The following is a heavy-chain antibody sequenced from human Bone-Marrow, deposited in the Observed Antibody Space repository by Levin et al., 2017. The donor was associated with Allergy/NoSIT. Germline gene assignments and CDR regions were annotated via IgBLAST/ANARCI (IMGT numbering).Heavy chain of an antibody. V-gene: IGHV1-69*13. CDR1: GGTFSSYA. Sequence: GASVKVSCKASGGTFSSYAISWVRQAPGQGLEWMGGIIPIFGTANYAQKFQGRVTITADESTSTAYMELSSLRSEDTAVYYCASTNGIAAPGGEYYYYYMDVWGKGTTVTVSS. CDR2: IIPIFGTA. CDR3: ASTNGIAAPGGEYYYYYMDV. D-gene: IGHD6-13*01. J-gene: IGHJ6*03.